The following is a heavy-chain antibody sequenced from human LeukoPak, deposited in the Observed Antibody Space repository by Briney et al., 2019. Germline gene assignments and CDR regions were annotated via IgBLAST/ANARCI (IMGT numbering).Heavy chain of an antibody. J-gene: IGHJ4*02. CDR2: INAGNGNT. D-gene: IGHD4-17*01. V-gene: IGHV1-3*03. CDR1: GYTFTGYY. Sequence: ASVKVSCKASGYTFTGYYMHWVRQAPGQRLEWMGWINAGNGNTKYSQEFQGRVTITRDTSASTAYMELSSLRSEDMAVYYCARVSYYGDVYDYWGQGTLVTVSS. CDR3: ARVSYYGDVYDY.